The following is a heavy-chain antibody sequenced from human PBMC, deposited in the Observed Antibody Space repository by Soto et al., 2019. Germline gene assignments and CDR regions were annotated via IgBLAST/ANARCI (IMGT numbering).Heavy chain of an antibody. CDR1: GGSFSGYY. D-gene: IGHD3-10*01. V-gene: IGHV4-34*01. Sequence: PSETLSLTCAVYGGSFSGYYWSWIRQPPGKGLEWIGDINHSGSTNYNPSLKSRVTISVDTSKNQFSLKLSSVTAADTAVCYCARVTMVRGVRTATYIDLWGKGTLVTVSS. CDR3: ARVTMVRGVRTATYIDL. CDR2: INHSGST. J-gene: IGHJ6*03.